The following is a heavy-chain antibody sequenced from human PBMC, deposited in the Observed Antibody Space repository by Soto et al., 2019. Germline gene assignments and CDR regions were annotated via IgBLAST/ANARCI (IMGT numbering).Heavy chain of an antibody. Sequence: SVKVSCKASGGTFSSYAISWVRQAPGQGLEWMGGIIPIFGTANYAQKFQGRVTITADESTSTAYMELSSLRSEDTAVYYCARGRSIAAAGLVDYWGQGTLVTVS. D-gene: IGHD6-13*01. CDR2: IIPIFGTA. V-gene: IGHV1-69*13. J-gene: IGHJ4*02. CDR3: ARGRSIAAAGLVDY. CDR1: GGTFSSYA.